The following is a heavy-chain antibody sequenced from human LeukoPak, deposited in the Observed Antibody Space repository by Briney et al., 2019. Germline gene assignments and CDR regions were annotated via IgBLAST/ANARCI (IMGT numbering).Heavy chain of an antibody. CDR1: GYTFTSYD. V-gene: IGHV1-8*01. CDR3: ARRGAVAGTNGY. Sequence: ASVKVSCKASGYTFTSYDINWVRQATGQGLEWMGWMNPNSGNTGYAQKLQGRVTMTRNTSIGTAYMELSSLRSEDTAVYYCARRGAVAGTNGYWGQGTLVTVSS. D-gene: IGHD6-19*01. CDR2: MNPNSGNT. J-gene: IGHJ4*02.